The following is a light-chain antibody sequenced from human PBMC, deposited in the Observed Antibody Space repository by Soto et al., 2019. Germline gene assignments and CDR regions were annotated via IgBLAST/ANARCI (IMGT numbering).Light chain of an antibody. CDR3: QQYGSSPRT. Sequence: EIVLTQSPGTLSLSPGERATLSCRASQSVDSNYLAWYQQKPGQAPRLLIYGAFRRATGIPDRFSGSGSGTEFTLTISRLEPEDLAVYYCQQYGSSPRTFGHGTKVEIK. CDR2: GAF. V-gene: IGKV3-20*01. J-gene: IGKJ1*01. CDR1: QSVDSNY.